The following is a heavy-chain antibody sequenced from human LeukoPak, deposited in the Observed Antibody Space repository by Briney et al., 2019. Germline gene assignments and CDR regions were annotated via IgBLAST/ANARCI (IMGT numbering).Heavy chain of an antibody. CDR1: GFTFSSHS. CDR3: ARDGMATNPRSFDY. V-gene: IGHV3-21*01. J-gene: IGHJ4*02. CDR2: ISSSSSYI. Sequence: PGGSLRLSCAASGFTFSSHSMNWVRQAPGKGLEWVSSISSSSSYIYYADIYYADSVKGRFTISRDNSKNTLYLQMNSLRAEDTAVYYCARDGMATNPRSFDYWGQGTLVTVSS. D-gene: IGHD5-24*01.